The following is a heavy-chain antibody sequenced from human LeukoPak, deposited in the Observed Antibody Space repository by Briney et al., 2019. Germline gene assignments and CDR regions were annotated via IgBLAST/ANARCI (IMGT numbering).Heavy chain of an antibody. CDR1: GFTVSTNC. V-gene: IGHV3-23*01. CDR2: ISGSGGST. J-gene: IGHJ6*02. Sequence: GGSLRLSCAASGFTVSTNCMIWVRQPPGKGLEWVSGISGSGGSTYYVDSVKGRFTISRDNSKNTLYLQMNSLRAEDTAVYYCAKTRSPEGSNYYIMDVWGQGTTVTVSS. CDR3: AKTRSPEGSNYYIMDV. D-gene: IGHD2-8*01.